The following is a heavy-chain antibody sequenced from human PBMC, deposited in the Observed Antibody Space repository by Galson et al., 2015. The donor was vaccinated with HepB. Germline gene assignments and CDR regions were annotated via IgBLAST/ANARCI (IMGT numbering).Heavy chain of an antibody. J-gene: IGHJ5*02. CDR3: ARGHEGSSWFDP. CDR1: GYTFTSYD. V-gene: IGHV1-8*01. Sequence: SCKASGYTFTSYDINWVRQAAGQGLEWMGWMNPNSGNTGYAQKFQGRVTMTRNTSISTAYMELSSLRSEDTAVYYCARGHEGSSWFDPWGQGTLVTVSS. D-gene: IGHD6-6*01. CDR2: MNPNSGNT.